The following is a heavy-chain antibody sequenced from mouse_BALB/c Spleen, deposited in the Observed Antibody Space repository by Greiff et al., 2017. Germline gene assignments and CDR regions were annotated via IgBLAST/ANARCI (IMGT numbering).Heavy chain of an antibody. CDR2: IDPSDSYT. CDR3: ARYYGYDAY. J-gene: IGHJ3*01. CDR1: GYTFTSYW. D-gene: IGHD2-2*01. Sequence: VQLQQPGAELVKPGASVKLSCKASGYTFTSYWMHWVKQRPGQGLEWIGEIDPSDSYTNYNQTFKGKATLTVDKSSSTAYMQLSSLTSEDSAVYYCARYYGYDAYWGQGTLVTVSA. V-gene: IGHV1-69*02.